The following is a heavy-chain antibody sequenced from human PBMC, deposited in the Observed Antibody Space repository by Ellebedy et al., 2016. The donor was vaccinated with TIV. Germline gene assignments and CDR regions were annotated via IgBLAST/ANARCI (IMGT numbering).Heavy chain of an antibody. V-gene: IGHV3-7*03. CDR2: IRQDGST. CDR1: GFSSSSYW. CDR3: ARDGAYGDYAPGQYGMDV. D-gene: IGHD4-17*01. J-gene: IGHJ6*02. Sequence: GESLKISCAVSGFSSSSYWMSWVRQAPGKGLEWVANIRQDGSTNYVDSVKGRFTISRDNAQNSLYLQMNSLRVEDTAVYFCARDGAYGDYAPGQYGMDVWGQGTTVIVS.